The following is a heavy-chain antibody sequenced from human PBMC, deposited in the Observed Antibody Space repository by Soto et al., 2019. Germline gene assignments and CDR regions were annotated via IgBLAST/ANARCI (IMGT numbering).Heavy chain of an antibody. V-gene: IGHV4-30-2*01. Sequence: PSETLSLTCAVSGGSISSGGYSWSWIRQPPGKGLEWIGEIFHSGSTNYNPSLKSRVTISVDKSKNQFSLKLSSVTAADTAMYYCTYGDYSNDYWGQGTPVTVSS. J-gene: IGHJ4*02. D-gene: IGHD4-17*01. CDR1: GGSISSGGYS. CDR2: IFHSGST. CDR3: TYGDYSNDY.